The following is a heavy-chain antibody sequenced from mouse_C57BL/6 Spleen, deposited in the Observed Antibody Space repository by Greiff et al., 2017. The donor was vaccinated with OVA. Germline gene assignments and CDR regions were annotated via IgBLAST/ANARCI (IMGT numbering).Heavy chain of an antibody. J-gene: IGHJ4*01. Sequence: VPLQPSGAELVKPGASVKISCKASGYTFTDYYLNWVKQRPGQGLEWIGKIGPGSGSTYYNEKFKGKATLTADKSSSTAYLQLSSLTSEDSAVYFCARWDGSRDMRAMDYWGQGTSVTVSS. CDR2: IGPGSGST. CDR1: GYTFTDYY. CDR3: ARWDGSRDMRAMDY. V-gene: IGHV1-77*01. D-gene: IGHD1-1*01.